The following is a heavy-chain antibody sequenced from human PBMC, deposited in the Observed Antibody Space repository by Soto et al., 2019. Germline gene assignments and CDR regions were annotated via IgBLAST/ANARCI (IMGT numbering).Heavy chain of an antibody. J-gene: IGHJ4*02. CDR3: ARDSTHYDFWSGRNFDY. V-gene: IGHV1-69*13. D-gene: IGHD3-3*01. Sequence: ASVKVSCKASGGTFSGYAISWPRQAPGKGLEWMGGIIPIFGTANYAQKFQGRVTITADESTSTAYMELSSLRSEDTAVYYCARDSTHYDFWSGRNFDYRGQGTLVTVSS. CDR2: IIPIFGTA. CDR1: GGTFSGYA.